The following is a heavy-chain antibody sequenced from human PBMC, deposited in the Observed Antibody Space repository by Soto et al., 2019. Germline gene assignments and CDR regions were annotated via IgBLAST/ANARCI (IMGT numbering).Heavy chain of an antibody. CDR1: GFIFSSYG. CDR2: TSYDGSNS. D-gene: IGHD3-10*01. J-gene: IGHJ5*01. CDR3: AKIISNYYWVVDS. Sequence: QVQLVESGGGVVQPGRSLRLSCVASGFIFSSYGMHWVRQAPGKGLEWVAVTSYDGSNSHYADSVKGRFTISRDNSKSTLYLQMNSLRAEDTAVYYCAKIISNYYWVVDSWGQGTLVTVSS. V-gene: IGHV3-30*18.